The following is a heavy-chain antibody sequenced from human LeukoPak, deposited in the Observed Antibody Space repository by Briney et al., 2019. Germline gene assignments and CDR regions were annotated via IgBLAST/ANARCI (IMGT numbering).Heavy chain of an antibody. D-gene: IGHD3-3*01. J-gene: IGHJ6*02. CDR1: GYTFTSYG. V-gene: IGHV1-18*01. CDR2: ISAYNGNT. CDR3: ARASPSFWSGYYTPYYYGMDV. Sequence: ASVKVSCKASGYTFTSYGISWVRQAPGQGLEWMGWISAYNGNTNYAQKPQGRVTMTTDTSTSTAYMELRSLRSDDTAVYYCARASPSFWSGYYTPYYYGMDVWGQGTTVTVSS.